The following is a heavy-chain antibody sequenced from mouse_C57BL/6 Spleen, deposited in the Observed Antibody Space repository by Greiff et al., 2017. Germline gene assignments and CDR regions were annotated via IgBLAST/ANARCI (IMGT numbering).Heavy chain of an antibody. D-gene: IGHD1-1*01. CDR3: ARSVLRRDFDY. CDR2: IYPSDSET. CDR1: GYTFTSYW. Sequence: VQLQQPGAELVRPGSSVKLSCKASGYTFTSYWMDWVKQRPGQGLEWIGNIYPSDSETHYNQKFKDKATLTVDKSSSTAYMQLSSLTSEDSAVYYCARSVLRRDFDYWGQGTTLTVSS. J-gene: IGHJ2*01. V-gene: IGHV1-61*01.